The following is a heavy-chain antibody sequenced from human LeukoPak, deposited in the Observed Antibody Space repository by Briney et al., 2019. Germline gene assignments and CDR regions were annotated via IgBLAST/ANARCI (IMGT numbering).Heavy chain of an antibody. CDR1: GFTLDDYT. CDR3: AKDLGWLQFIVGFDY. D-gene: IGHD5-24*01. CDR2: ISWDGGST. J-gene: IGHJ4*02. V-gene: IGHV3-43*01. Sequence: PGGSLRLSCAASGFTLDDYTMHWVRQAPGNGLEWVSLISWDGGSTYYADSVKGRFTISRDNSKNSLYLQMNSLRTEDTALYYCAKDLGWLQFIVGFDYWGQGTLVTVSS.